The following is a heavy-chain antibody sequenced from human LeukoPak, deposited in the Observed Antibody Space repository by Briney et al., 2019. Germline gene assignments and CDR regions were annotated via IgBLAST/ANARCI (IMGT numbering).Heavy chain of an antibody. CDR3: ARGLYSSSWFFDY. CDR2: IYYSGST. Sequence: PSETLSLTCTVPGGSISSSSYYWGWIRQPPGKGLEWIGSIYYSGSTYYNPSLKSRVTISVDTSKNQFSLKLSSVTAADTAVYYCARGLYSSSWFFDYWGQGTLVTVSS. V-gene: IGHV4-39*07. J-gene: IGHJ4*02. CDR1: GGSISSSSYY. D-gene: IGHD6-13*01.